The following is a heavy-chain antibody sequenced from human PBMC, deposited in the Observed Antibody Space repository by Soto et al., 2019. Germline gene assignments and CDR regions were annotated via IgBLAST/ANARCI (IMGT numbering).Heavy chain of an antibody. CDR1: GFTFSSYA. D-gene: IGHD5-12*01. J-gene: IGHJ4*02. CDR2: ISGSGGST. CDR3: ATDLLLIIVTNFDY. Sequence: GGSLRLSCAASGFTFSSYAMSWVRQAPGKGLEWVSAISGSGGSTYYADSVKGRFTISRDNSKTTLYLQMSRLRAEDTAVYYCATDLLLIIVTNFDYSGQGTLVTVSS. V-gene: IGHV3-23*01.